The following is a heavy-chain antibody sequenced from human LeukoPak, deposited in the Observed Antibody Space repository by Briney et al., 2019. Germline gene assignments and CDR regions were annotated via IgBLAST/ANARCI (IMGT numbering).Heavy chain of an antibody. V-gene: IGHV3-7*01. CDR3: ARDSYYYDSSGYYSMDYYYGMDV. D-gene: IGHD3-22*01. CDR1: GFTLSSYL. J-gene: IGHJ6*02. CDR2: IKHDGSDK. Sequence: GGSLRLSCAASGFTLSSYLMNWVRQAPGKGLEWVAYIKHDGSDKKYVDSVKGRFTISRDNAENSLFLQMHNLRAEDAAVYYCARDSYYYDSSGYYSMDYYYGMDVWGQGTTVTVSS.